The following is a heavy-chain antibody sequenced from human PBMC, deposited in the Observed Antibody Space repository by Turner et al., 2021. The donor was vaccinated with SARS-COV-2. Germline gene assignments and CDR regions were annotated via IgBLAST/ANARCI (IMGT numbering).Heavy chain of an antibody. J-gene: IGHJ6*02. D-gene: IGHD6-13*01. CDR2: IYYSGST. Sequence: QLQLQESGPGLVKPSETQSLTCTVSVGSISSSSYYWGWIRQPPGKGLEWIGSIYYSGSTYYNPSLKSRVTISVDTSKNQFSLKLSSVTAADTAVYYCATSTVAGTELNYYGMDVWGQGTTVTVSS. CDR1: VGSISSSSYY. V-gene: IGHV4-39*01. CDR3: ATSTVAGTELNYYGMDV.